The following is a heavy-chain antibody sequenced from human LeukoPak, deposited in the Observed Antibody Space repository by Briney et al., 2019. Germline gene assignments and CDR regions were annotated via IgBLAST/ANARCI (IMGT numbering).Heavy chain of an antibody. Sequence: PSETLSLTCAVSGYSISSGYYWGWIRQPPGKGLEWIGSIYHSGSTYYNPSLKSRVTISVDTSKNQFSLKLSSVTAADTAMYYCARTDYGGNSGGDFDYWGQGTLVTVSS. V-gene: IGHV4-38-2*01. J-gene: IGHJ4*02. D-gene: IGHD4-23*01. CDR2: IYHSGST. CDR1: GYSISSGYY. CDR3: ARTDYGGNSGGDFDY.